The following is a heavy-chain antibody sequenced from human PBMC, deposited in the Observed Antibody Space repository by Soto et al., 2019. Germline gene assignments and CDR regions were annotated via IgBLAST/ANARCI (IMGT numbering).Heavy chain of an antibody. CDR3: AKQQMGVIRALDY. V-gene: IGHV3-23*01. CDR2: IRETGNT. J-gene: IGHJ4*02. D-gene: IGHD1-26*01. Sequence: EVQILQSGGGLEQPGGSLRLSCAASGFTFSNYAMSWIRQAPGKGLEWVSTIRETGNTYYADSVRGRFATSIDNSENTLYLQRSSLRAEDTAVYYCAKQQMGVIRALDYWGQGHLVNVSS. CDR1: GFTFSNYA.